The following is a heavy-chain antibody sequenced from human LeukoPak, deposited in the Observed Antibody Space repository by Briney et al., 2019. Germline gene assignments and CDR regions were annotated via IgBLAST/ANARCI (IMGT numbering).Heavy chain of an antibody. Sequence: GESLKISCKGSGYSFTSYWIGWVRQMPGKGLEWMGIIYPGDSDTRYSPSSQGQVTISADKSISTAYLQWSSLKASDTAMYYCARQSYYDSSGYSYYFDYWGQGTLVTVSS. V-gene: IGHV5-51*01. J-gene: IGHJ4*02. D-gene: IGHD3-22*01. CDR2: IYPGDSDT. CDR3: ARQSYYDSSGYSYYFDY. CDR1: GYSFTSYW.